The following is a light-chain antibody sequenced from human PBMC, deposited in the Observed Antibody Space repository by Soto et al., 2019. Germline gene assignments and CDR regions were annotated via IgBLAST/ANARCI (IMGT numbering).Light chain of an antibody. CDR3: QQRSNRASI. J-gene: IGKJ4*01. V-gene: IGKV3-11*01. CDR2: DAS. Sequence: EIVLTQSPATLSLSPGERAALSCRASQSVSSYLAWYQQKPGQAPRLLIYDASKRATGIPARFSGSGSGTDFTLTISSLEPEDVAVYFCQQRSNRASIFGGGTKVEI. CDR1: QSVSSY.